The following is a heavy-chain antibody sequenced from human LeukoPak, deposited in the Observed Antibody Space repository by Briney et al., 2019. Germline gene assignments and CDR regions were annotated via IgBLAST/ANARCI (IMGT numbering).Heavy chain of an antibody. D-gene: IGHD6-19*01. CDR3: ARDHLYSSGWYLGYDAFDI. J-gene: IGHJ3*02. V-gene: IGHV1-46*01. Sequence: ASVKVSCKASGYTFTSYYMHWVRQAPGQGLEWMGIINPSGGSTSYAQKFQGRVTMTRDMSTSTVYMELSSLRSEDTAVYYCARDHLYSSGWYLGYDAFDIWGQGTMVTVSS. CDR1: GYTFTSYY. CDR2: INPSGGST.